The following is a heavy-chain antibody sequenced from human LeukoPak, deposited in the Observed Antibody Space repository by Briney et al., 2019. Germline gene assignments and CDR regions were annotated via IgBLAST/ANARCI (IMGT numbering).Heavy chain of an antibody. CDR3: ARDSGYDYFDY. D-gene: IGHD5-12*01. V-gene: IGHV4-59*01. CDR1: GGSISSYY. Sequence: SETLSLTCTVSGGSISSYYWSWIRQPPGKGLEWIGYIYYSGSTNYNPSLKSRVTITVDTSKNQFSLKLSSVTAADTAVYYCARDSGYDYFDYWGQGTLVTVSS. CDR2: IYYSGST. J-gene: IGHJ4*02.